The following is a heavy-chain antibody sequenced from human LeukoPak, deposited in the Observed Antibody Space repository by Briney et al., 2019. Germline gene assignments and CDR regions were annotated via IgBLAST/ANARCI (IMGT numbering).Heavy chain of an antibody. CDR1: GYIFTTYW. V-gene: IGHV5-51*01. J-gene: IGHJ4*02. CDR2: IYPADSDT. Sequence: GESLKISCQISGYIFTTYWIAWVRQMPGKGLEWMGVIYPADSDTKYSPSFQGQVTFSVDKSISTAHLQWNSLKASDTAIYNCARRPAFYFDYWGQGTLVTVSS. CDR3: ARRPAFYFDY. D-gene: IGHD6-6*01.